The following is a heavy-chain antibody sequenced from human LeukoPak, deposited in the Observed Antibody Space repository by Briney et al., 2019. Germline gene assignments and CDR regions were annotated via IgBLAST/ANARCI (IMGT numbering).Heavy chain of an antibody. V-gene: IGHV1-69*01. J-gene: IGHJ4*02. CDR1: GGTFSSYA. CDR3: ARDGFKDYGSGSAYDY. CDR2: IIPIFGTA. Sequence: GSSVKVSCKASGGTFSSYAISWVRQAPGQGLEWMGGIIPIFGTANYAQKFQGRVTITADESTSTAYMELSSLRSEDTAVYYCARDGFKDYGSGSAYDYWGQGTLVTVSS. D-gene: IGHD3-10*01.